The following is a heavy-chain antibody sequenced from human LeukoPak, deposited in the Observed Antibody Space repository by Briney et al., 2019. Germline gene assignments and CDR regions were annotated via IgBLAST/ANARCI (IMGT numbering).Heavy chain of an antibody. CDR3: MREEHNLNYGND. D-gene: IGHD1-7*01. V-gene: IGHV4-61*02. Sequence: PSETLSLTCSVSGASISRGVYFWNWIRQPAGKTLEWIGRIYSTGSTNYNPSLKSRVTLSLDTSKNQLLLTLSSVTAADTAVYYCMREEHNLNYGNDWGQGTLVTVSS. J-gene: IGHJ4*02. CDR2: IYSTGST. CDR1: GASISRGVYF.